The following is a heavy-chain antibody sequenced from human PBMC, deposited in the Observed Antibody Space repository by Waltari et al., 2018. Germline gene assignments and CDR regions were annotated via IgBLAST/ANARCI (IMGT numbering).Heavy chain of an antibody. CDR2: IYYSGST. J-gene: IGHJ3*02. V-gene: IGHV4-59*08. CDR3: ARQGGAFDI. CDR1: GGSISSYY. Sequence: QVQLQESGPGLVKPSETLSLTCTVSGGSISSYYWSWIRQPPGKGLEWIGYIYYSGSTNYHPSLKSRVPISVSTAKNQFSLKLSSVTAADTAVYYCARQGGAFDIWGQGTMVTVSS. D-gene: IGHD3-16*01.